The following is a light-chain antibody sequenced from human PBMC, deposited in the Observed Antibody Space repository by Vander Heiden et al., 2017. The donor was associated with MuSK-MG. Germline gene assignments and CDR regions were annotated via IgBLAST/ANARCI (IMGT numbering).Light chain of an antibody. J-gene: IGLJ3*02. CDR3: AAWDDSLSGLV. CDR1: SSHIGSNY. CDR2: RNN. Sequence: QPVLTRPPSASGTPGQRVTISCAGSSSHIGSNYVYWYQQLPGTAPKLLIYRNNQRPSGVPDRFSGSKSGTSASLAIGGLRAEDEADYYCAAWDDSLSGLVFGGGTKLTVL. V-gene: IGLV1-47*01.